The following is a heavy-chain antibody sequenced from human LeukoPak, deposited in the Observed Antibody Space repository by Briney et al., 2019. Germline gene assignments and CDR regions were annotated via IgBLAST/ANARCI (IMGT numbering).Heavy chain of an antibody. CDR2: INPKSGAT. Sequence: ASVKVSCKVSGYTLTGDYIHWVRQAPGQGLEWMGWINPKSGATNYAQKFQGRVTMTRDTSISTAYMELSRLRSDDTAVFYCARVAHNYDLLTGYYPYLDYFDFWGQGTLVTVSS. D-gene: IGHD3-9*01. CDR1: GYTLTGDY. V-gene: IGHV1-2*02. CDR3: ARVAHNYDLLTGYYPYLDYFDF. J-gene: IGHJ4*02.